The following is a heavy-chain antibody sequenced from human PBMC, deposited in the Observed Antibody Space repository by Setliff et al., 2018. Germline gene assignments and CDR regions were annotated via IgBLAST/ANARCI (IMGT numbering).Heavy chain of an antibody. D-gene: IGHD2-2*01. CDR1: GGSISDSHYY. CDR2: VYYSGSI. CDR3: ARVVPAAMYFDY. Sequence: SETLSLTCTVSGGSISDSHYYWGWFRQPPGMRPEWIGTVYYSGSIYYNPSLKSRVTISVDTSKNQFSPKLSSVTAADTAVYYCARVVPAAMYFDYWGQGTLVTAPQ. J-gene: IGHJ4*02. V-gene: IGHV4-39*07.